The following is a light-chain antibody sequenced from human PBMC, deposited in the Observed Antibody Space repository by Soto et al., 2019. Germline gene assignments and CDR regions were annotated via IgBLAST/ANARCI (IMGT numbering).Light chain of an antibody. CDR1: QNINNY. CDR3: QQYEYLPT. Sequence: DIQMTQSPSSLSASVGDRVTIACEASQNINNYLNWYQQKPGRAPKLLIYDASNFEAGVPSRFRGSGSGTDFTFTISRLQPEDIATYYCQQYEYLPTFGQGTRLEIK. V-gene: IGKV1-33*01. CDR2: DAS. J-gene: IGKJ5*01.